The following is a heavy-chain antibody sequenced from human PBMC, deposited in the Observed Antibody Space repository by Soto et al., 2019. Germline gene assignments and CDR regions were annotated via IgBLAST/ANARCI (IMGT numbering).Heavy chain of an antibody. D-gene: IGHD3-10*01. CDR3: ASGYGSGSYLGWFDP. CDR1: GGSISSYY. J-gene: IGHJ5*02. Sequence: SETLSLTCTVSGGSISSYYWSWIRQPPGKGLEWIGYIYFTGSTNYNPSLKSRVTISVDTSKNQFSLKLSSVTAADTAVYYCASGYGSGSYLGWFDPWGQGTLVTVSS. V-gene: IGHV4-59*12. CDR2: IYFTGST.